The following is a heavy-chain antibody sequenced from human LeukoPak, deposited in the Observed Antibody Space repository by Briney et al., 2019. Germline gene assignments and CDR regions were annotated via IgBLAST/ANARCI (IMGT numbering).Heavy chain of an antibody. CDR3: ARVRGDFETD. CDR2: RYYSGGT. V-gene: IGHV4-59*01. J-gene: IGHJ1*01. D-gene: IGHD3-16*01. Sequence: SETLSLTCSVSGGSISSYYWTWIRQPPGKGLEWIGYRYYSGGTTYNPSLKSRVTISVDTSKSQFSLRLISVTAADTAIYYCARVRGDFETDWGQGTLVTVSS. CDR1: GGSISSYY.